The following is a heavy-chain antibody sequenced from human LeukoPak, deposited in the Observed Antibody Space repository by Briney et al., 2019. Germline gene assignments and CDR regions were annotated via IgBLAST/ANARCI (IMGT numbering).Heavy chain of an antibody. D-gene: IGHD3-10*01. CDR2: INHSGST. Sequence: PSETLSLTCAVYGGSFSGYYWSWIRQPPGKRLEWIGEINHSGSTNYNPSLKSRVTISVDTSKNQFSLKLSSVTAADTAVYYCARAIIYYGSGSYEHKFDYWGQGTLVTVSS. J-gene: IGHJ4*02. CDR3: ARAIIYYGSGSYEHKFDY. CDR1: GGSFSGYY. V-gene: IGHV4-34*01.